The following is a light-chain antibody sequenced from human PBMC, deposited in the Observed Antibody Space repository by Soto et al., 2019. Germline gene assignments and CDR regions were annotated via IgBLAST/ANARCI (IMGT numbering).Light chain of an antibody. J-gene: IGKJ2*01. CDR2: AAS. V-gene: IGKV3-15*01. CDR1: QSVSSS. Sequence: EIVMTQSPATLSVSPGERATRSCRASQSVSSSLAWFQQKPGQAPRLLIYAASARATGIAARLSGSGSGTEFTLTISSLQSEDFAVYYCLQHKSWPFTFGQGTKLEIK. CDR3: LQHKSWPFT.